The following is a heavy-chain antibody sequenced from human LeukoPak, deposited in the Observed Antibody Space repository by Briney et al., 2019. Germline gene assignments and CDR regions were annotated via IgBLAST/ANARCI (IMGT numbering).Heavy chain of an antibody. CDR2: INIGGTNT. V-gene: IGHV3-11*01. CDR1: GLTFSDYY. J-gene: IGHJ5*02. Sequence: SGGSLRLSCAASGLTFSDYYMSWISQAPGKGMEWLSYINIGGTNTHYADSVKGRFTISRDNAKKSLYLEMTNLRAEDTAVYYCATDGAGFDTWGQGVLVTVSS. CDR3: ATDGAGFDT.